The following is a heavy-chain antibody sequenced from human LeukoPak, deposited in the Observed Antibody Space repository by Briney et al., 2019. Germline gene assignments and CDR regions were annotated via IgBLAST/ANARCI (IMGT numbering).Heavy chain of an antibody. V-gene: IGHV4-59*01. Sequence: SETLSLTCAVYGESFSGYYWSWIRQPPGKGLEWIGYICYSGSTNYNPSLKSRVTISVDTSKNQFSLKLSSVTAADTAVYYCARETYCGADCYSGFDYWGQGTLVTVSS. CDR3: ARETYCGADCYSGFDY. CDR1: GESFSGYY. J-gene: IGHJ4*02. CDR2: ICYSGST. D-gene: IGHD2-21*02.